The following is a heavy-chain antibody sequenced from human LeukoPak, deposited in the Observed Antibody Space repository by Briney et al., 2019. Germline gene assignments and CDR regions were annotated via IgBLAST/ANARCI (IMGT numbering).Heavy chain of an antibody. D-gene: IGHD5-24*01. J-gene: IGHJ3*01. V-gene: IGHV3-7*05. CDR1: GFALNIYW. Sequence: GGSLRLSCEASGFALNIYWMSWVRQAPGKGLEWVANVNQDGSEKYYVGSVKGRFTISRDNAKKSLYLQMNSLRVEDTAVYFCVRGFDGYYGFDLWGQGTMVTVSS. CDR2: VNQDGSEK. CDR3: VRGFDGYYGFDL.